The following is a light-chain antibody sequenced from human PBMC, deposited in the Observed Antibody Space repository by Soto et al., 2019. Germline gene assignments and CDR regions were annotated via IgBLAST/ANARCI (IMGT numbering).Light chain of an antibody. CDR1: QSVSSY. J-gene: IGKJ5*01. CDR3: QHRINWPRT. Sequence: EIVLTQSPATLSLSPGERATLSCRASQSVSSYLLWYQQKPGQAPRLLIYDASNRASGTPARFSGSGSETDFTLTISSLEPEDFAVYYCQHRINWPRTFGQGTRLEIK. CDR2: DAS. V-gene: IGKV3-11*01.